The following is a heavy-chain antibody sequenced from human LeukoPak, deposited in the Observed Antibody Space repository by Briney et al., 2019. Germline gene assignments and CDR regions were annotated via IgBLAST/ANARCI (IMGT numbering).Heavy chain of an antibody. V-gene: IGHV4-31*03. J-gene: IGHJ6*02. CDR1: GGSISSGGYY. CDR2: IYYSGST. D-gene: IGHD5-12*01. Sequence: SETLSLTCTVSGGSISSGGYYWSWIRQHPGKGLEWIGYIYYSGSTYYNPSLKSRVTISVDTSKNQFSLKLSSVTAADTAVYYCARAIVATITDYYYGIDVWGQGTTVTVSS. CDR3: ARAIVATITDYYYGIDV.